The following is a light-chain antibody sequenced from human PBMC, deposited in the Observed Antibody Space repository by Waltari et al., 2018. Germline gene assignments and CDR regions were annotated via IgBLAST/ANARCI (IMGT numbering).Light chain of an antibody. V-gene: IGKV2-24*01. CDR1: QSLVHSDGKTY. Sequence: DVVMTQTPLSLPVTLGQPASISCRSSQSLVHSDGKTYLSWLQERPGQPPRLLIYQISSRCSGVPDRFSGSGAVTDFTLKISRVEPEDVGVYYCLQTEQFPWTFGQGTKVEIQ. CDR2: QIS. J-gene: IGKJ1*01. CDR3: LQTEQFPWT.